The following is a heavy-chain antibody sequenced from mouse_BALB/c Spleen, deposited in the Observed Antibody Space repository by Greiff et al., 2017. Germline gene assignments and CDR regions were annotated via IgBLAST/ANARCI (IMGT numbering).Heavy chain of an antibody. J-gene: IGHJ4*01. V-gene: IGHV1-14*01. Sequence: VQLKQSGPELVKPGASVKMSCKASGYTFTSYVMHWVKQKPGQGLEWIGYINPYNDGTKYNEKFKGKATLTSDKSSSTAYMELSSLTSEDSAVYYCARDQGYYAMDYWGQGTSVTVSS. CDR1: GYTFTSYV. CDR2: INPYNDGT. D-gene: IGHD3-2*02. CDR3: ARDQGYYAMDY.